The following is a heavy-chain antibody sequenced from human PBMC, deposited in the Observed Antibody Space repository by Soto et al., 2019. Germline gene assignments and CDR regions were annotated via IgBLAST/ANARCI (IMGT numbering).Heavy chain of an antibody. CDR3: AHGPTGSISAPGNYFNY. CDR2: IYWDDDK. V-gene: IGHV2-5*02. J-gene: IGHJ4*02. D-gene: IGHD6-13*01. CDR1: GFSLTTSGVG. Sequence: QITLKESGPTLVKPTQTLTLTCTFSGFSLTTSGVGVGWIRQPPGKALEWLALIYWDDDKRYSPSLKNRFSITKDTSKNQVVLTMTNMDPVDTATYYCAHGPTGSISAPGNYFNYWGQGTLVTVSS.